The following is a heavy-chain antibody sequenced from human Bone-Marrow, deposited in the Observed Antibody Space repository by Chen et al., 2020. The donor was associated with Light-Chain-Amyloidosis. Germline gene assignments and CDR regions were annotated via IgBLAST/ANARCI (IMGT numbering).Heavy chain of an antibody. J-gene: IGHJ5*02. CDR1: GGSISSSSYY. Sequence: QLQLQESGPGLVKPSETLSFTCTVSGGSISSSSYYWGWIRQPPGKGLEWIGSIYYSGSTYYNPSLKSRVTISVDTSKNQFSLKLSSVTAADTAVYYCARDTPSPDLNWFDPWGQGTLVTVSS. CDR3: ARDTPSPDLNWFDP. CDR2: IYYSGST. V-gene: IGHV4-39*07.